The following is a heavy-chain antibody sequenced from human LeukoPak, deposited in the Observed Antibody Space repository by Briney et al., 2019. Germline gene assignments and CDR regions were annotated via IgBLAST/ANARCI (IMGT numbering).Heavy chain of an antibody. CDR1: GFTFSSYG. CDR2: ISYDGSNK. Sequence: PGGSLRLSCAASGFTFSSYGMHWVRQAPGKGLEWVAVISYDGSNKCYADSVKGRFTISRDNSKNTLYLQMNSLRAEDTAVYYCAKGIYSSGWSYFDYWGHGTLVTVSS. CDR3: AKGIYSSGWSYFDY. D-gene: IGHD6-19*01. V-gene: IGHV3-30*18. J-gene: IGHJ4*01.